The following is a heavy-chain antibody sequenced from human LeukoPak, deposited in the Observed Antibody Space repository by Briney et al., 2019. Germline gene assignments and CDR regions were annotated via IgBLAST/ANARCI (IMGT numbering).Heavy chain of an antibody. CDR3: ARDIRGSWLDAFDI. CDR1: GGSISSSSCY. CDR2: IYYSGST. J-gene: IGHJ3*02. D-gene: IGHD1-26*01. V-gene: IGHV4-39*07. Sequence: RASETLSLTCTVSGGSISSSSCYWGWIRQPAGKGLEWIGSIYYSGSTYYNPSLKSRVTISVDTSKNQFSLKLSSVTAADTAVYYCARDIRGSWLDAFDIWGQRTMVTVSS.